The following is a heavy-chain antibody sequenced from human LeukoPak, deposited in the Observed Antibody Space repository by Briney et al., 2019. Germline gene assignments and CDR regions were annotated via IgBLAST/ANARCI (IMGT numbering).Heavy chain of an antibody. J-gene: IGHJ4*02. D-gene: IGHD3-10*01. V-gene: IGHV4-34*01. CDR1: GGSFSGYY. CDR2: INHSGST. Sequence: SETLSLTCAVYGGSFSGYYWSWIRQPPGKGLEWIGEINHSGSTNYNPSLKSRVTISVDTSKNQFSLKLSSVTAADTAVYYCASSVYGSGSLLYYFDYWGQGTPVTVSS. CDR3: ASSVYGSGSLLYYFDY.